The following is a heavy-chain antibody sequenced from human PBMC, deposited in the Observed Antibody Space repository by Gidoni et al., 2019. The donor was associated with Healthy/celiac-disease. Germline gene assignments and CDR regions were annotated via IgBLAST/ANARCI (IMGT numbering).Heavy chain of an antibody. CDR2: ISYDGSNK. D-gene: IGHD3-22*01. CDR3: ARDGNYDSSGYYYRSLYDY. J-gene: IGHJ4*02. V-gene: IGHV3-30-3*01. Sequence: QVQLVESGGGVVQPGRSLRLSCAASGFTFSSYAMPWVRQAPGKGRDVGAVISYDGSNKYYADSVKGRFTISRDNSKNTLYLQMNSLRAEDTAVYYCARDGNYDSSGYYYRSLYDYWGQGTLVTVSS. CDR1: GFTFSSYA.